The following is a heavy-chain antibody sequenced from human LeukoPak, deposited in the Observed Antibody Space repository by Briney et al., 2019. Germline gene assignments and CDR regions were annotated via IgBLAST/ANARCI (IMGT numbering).Heavy chain of an antibody. J-gene: IGHJ6*02. CDR1: GFTFSSYG. CDR3: AKGLQSLCLFQFHFGIGG. D-gene: IGHD3-16*01. Sequence: GGSLRLSCAASGFTFSSYGMHWVRQAPGKGLEWVAVISYDGSNKYYADSVKGRFTISRDNSKNTLYLQMNSLRAEDTAVYYCAKGLQSLCLFQFHFGIGGWGQGTTVTVSS. CDR2: ISYDGSNK. V-gene: IGHV3-30*18.